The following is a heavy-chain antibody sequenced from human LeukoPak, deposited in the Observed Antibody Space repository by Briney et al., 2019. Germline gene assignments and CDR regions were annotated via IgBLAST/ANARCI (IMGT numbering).Heavy chain of an antibody. J-gene: IGHJ4*02. V-gene: IGHV3-33*01. D-gene: IGHD5-18*01. CDR1: GFTFSSDG. CDR2: IWYDGSNK. CDR3: ARGKAMVIFDY. Sequence: PGRSLRLSCAASGFTFSSDGMHWVRQAPGKGLEWVAVIWYDGSNKYYADSVKGRFTISRDNSKNTLYLQMNSLRAEDTAVYYCARGKAMVIFDYWGQGTLVTVSS.